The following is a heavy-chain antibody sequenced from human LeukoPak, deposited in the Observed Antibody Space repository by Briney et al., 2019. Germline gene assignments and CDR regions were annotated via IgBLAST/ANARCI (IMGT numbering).Heavy chain of an antibody. J-gene: IGHJ5*02. CDR3: AKVPAHYYDSSGYGWFDP. V-gene: IGHV3-23*01. CDR2: ISGSGGST. Sequence: PGGSLRLSCAASGFTFSSYAMSWVRQAPGKGLEWVSAISGSGGSTYYADSVKGRFTISRDNSKNTLYLQMNSLRAEDTAVYYCAKVPAHYYDSSGYGWFDPWGQGTLVTVSS. D-gene: IGHD3-22*01. CDR1: GFTFSSYA.